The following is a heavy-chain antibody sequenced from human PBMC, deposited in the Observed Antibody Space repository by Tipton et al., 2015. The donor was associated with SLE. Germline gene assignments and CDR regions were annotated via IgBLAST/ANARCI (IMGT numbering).Heavy chain of an antibody. CDR2: IYYSGST. J-gene: IGHJ6*02. V-gene: IGHV4-59*01. Sequence: TLSLTCAVYGGSFSNYYWSWIRQPPGKGLEWIGSIYYSGSTNYNPSLKSRVTISVDTSKNQFSLKLSSVTAADTAVYYCARAEDPRYYYGMDVWGQGTTVTVSS. CDR1: GGSFSNYY. CDR3: ARAEDPRYYYGMDV.